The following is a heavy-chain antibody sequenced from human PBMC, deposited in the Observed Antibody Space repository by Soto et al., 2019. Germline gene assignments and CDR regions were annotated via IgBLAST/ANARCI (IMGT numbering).Heavy chain of an antibody. V-gene: IGHV3-23*01. J-gene: IGHJ6*03. D-gene: IGHD1-7*01. CDR2: ISGSGGST. Sequence: GGSLRLSCAASGFTFSSYAMSWVRQAPGKGLEWVSAISGSGGSTYYADSVKGRFTISRDNSKNTLYLQMNSLRAEDTAVYYCAKEGGTLVFHYYYMDVWGKGTTVTVSS. CDR3: AKEGGTLVFHYYYMDV. CDR1: GFTFSSYA.